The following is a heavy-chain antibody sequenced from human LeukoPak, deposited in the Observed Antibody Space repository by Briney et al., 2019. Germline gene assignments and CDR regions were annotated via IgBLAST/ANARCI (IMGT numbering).Heavy chain of an antibody. CDR1: GFTFSSYS. CDR2: ISSRSSYI. V-gene: IGHV3-21*01. J-gene: IGHJ6*04. CDR3: ARGADTAMVLYYYYGMDV. D-gene: IGHD5-18*01. Sequence: GGSLRLSCAASGFTFSSYSMNWVRQAPGEWLEWVSSISSRSSYIYYADSVKGRFPISRDNAKNSLYLQMNSLRAEDTAVYYCARGADTAMVLYYYYGMDVWGKGTTVTVSS.